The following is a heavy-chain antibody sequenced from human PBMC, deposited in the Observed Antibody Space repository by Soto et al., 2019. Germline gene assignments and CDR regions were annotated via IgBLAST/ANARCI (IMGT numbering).Heavy chain of an antibody. CDR1: GYTFTSYG. D-gene: IGHD6-19*01. J-gene: IGHJ4*02. V-gene: IGHV1-18*01. CDR3: ARWAPTGSSGDFDY. Sequence: ASVKVSCKASGYTFTSYGISWVRQASGQGLEWMGWISAYNGNTNYAQKLQGRVTMTTDTSTSTAYMELRSLRSDDTAVYYCARWAPTGSSGDFDYWGQGTLVTVSS. CDR2: ISAYNGNT.